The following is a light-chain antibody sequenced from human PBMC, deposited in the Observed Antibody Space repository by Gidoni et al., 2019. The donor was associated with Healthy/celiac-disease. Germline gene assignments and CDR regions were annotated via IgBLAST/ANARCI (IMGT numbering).Light chain of an antibody. CDR3: QQYGSSPWT. V-gene: IGKV3-20*01. CDR2: GAS. Sequence: ETALTQSPGTLSLSPGGRATLSCSASQSVSSSYLAWYQQKPGQAPRLLIYGASSWATGIPDRFSGSGSGTDFTLTISRLEPEDFAVYYCQQYGSSPWTFGQGTKVEIK. CDR1: QSVSSSY. J-gene: IGKJ1*01.